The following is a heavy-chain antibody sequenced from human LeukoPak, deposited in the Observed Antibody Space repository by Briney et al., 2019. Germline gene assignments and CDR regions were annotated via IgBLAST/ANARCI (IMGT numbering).Heavy chain of an antibody. V-gene: IGHV1-46*01. D-gene: IGHD2-2*01. CDR1: GYTFTSYY. J-gene: IGHJ5*02. Sequence: ASVKVSCKASGYTFTSYYMHWVRQAPGQGLEWMGTINPSGGSTSYAQKFQGRVTMTRDTSTSTVYMELSSLRSEDTAVYYCARGSRGVVVPAASQNNWFDPWGQGTLVTVS. CDR3: ARGSRGVVVPAASQNNWFDP. CDR2: INPSGGST.